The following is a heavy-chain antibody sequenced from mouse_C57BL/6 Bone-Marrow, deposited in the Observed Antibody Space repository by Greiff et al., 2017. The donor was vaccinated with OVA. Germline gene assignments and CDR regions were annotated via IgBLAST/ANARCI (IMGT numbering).Heavy chain of an antibody. D-gene: IGHD2-4*01. Sequence: EVMLVESGGGLVQPKGSLKLSCAASGFSFNTYAMNWVRQAPGKGLEWVARIRSKSNNYATYYADSVKDRFTISRDDSESMLYLQMNNLKTEDTAIYYCVRGGGDYDYWGQGTTLTVSS. J-gene: IGHJ2*01. CDR2: IRSKSNNYAT. CDR1: GFSFNTYA. CDR3: VRGGGDYDY. V-gene: IGHV10-1*01.